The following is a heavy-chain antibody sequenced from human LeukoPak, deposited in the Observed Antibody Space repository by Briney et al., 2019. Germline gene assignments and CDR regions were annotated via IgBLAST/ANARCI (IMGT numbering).Heavy chain of an antibody. CDR2: INQDGSDK. V-gene: IGHV3-7*01. J-gene: IGHJ4*02. Sequence: PGGSLRLSCAASGFTFSSYSMIWVRQAPGKGLECVANINQDGSDKYYVDSVKGRFTISRDNTKNSLYLQMNSLRAEDTAVYYCVGGDYWGQGTLVTVSS. CDR1: GFTFSSYS. CDR3: VGGDY.